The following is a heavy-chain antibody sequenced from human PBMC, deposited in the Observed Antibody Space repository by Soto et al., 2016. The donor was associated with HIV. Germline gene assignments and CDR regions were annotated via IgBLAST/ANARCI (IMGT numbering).Heavy chain of an antibody. CDR1: GYNFIAYY. J-gene: IGHJ6*03. V-gene: IGHV1-69-2*01. CDR3: ARDEYTNKRFPRDSYYYYMDV. CDR2: IDPEDGET. Sequence: EVFLVQSGAEVKRPGTPVKISCKASGYNFIAYYMHWVKQAPGKGLEWMGFIDPEDGETLYAKKFQGRVTISADTSTTTGYLELSGLRSEDTAVYFCARDEYTNKRFPRDSYYYYMDVWGKGPRSPSP. D-gene: IGHD3-16*01.